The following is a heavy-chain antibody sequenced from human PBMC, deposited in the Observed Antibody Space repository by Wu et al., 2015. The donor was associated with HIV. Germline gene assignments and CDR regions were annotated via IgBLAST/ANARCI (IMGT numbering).Heavy chain of an antibody. CDR2: IIPIFGAS. V-gene: IGHV1-69*12. CDR1: GGTFTSYA. Sequence: QVHLVQSGAEVKKSGSSVKVSCQASGGTFTSYAFSWVRQAPGQGFEWMAEIIPIFGASNYAQRFQGRVSITADESTNTVYLELSRLTSDDTAVYYCARGVVRERRFDPVGPGNPGHRLL. CDR3: ARGVVRERRFDP. J-gene: IGHJ5*02. D-gene: IGHD2-15*01.